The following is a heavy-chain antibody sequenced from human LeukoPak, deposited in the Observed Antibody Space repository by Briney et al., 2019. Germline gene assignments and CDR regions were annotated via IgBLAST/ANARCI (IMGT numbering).Heavy chain of an antibody. D-gene: IGHD4-17*01. CDR2: ISGSSGII. Sequence: GSLRLSCAASGFTFNTYTMNWVRQAPGKGLEWVSYISGSSGIIDYADSVRGRFTISRDNAKNSLYLQMNSLRAEDTAVYYCARGYLDYGDPDYWGQGTLVTVSS. J-gene: IGHJ4*02. CDR3: ARGYLDYGDPDY. V-gene: IGHV3-48*01. CDR1: GFTFNTYT.